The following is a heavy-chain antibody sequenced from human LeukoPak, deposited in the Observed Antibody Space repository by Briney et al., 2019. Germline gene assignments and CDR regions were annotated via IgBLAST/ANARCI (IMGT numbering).Heavy chain of an antibody. CDR3: AGYYCSSGTCRKYIDC. J-gene: IGHJ4*02. Sequence: GSLRLSCAASGFTFISYAISWVRQAPAKRLEWVSTISSAGGITYYADSAKGRFTISRDNSKNLLFLQMSSLRAEDTAVYYCAGYYCSSGTCRKYIDCWGQGTLVSASS. D-gene: IGHD2-15*01. CDR1: GFTFISYA. V-gene: IGHV3-23*01. CDR2: ISSAGGIT.